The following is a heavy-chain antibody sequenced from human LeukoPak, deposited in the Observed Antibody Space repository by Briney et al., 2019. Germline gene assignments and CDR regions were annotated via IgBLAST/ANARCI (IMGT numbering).Heavy chain of an antibody. D-gene: IGHD5-18*01. CDR1: GFTFSSYE. Sequence: PGGSLRLSCAASGFTFSSYEMNWVRQAPGKGLEWVSYISSSGSTIYYADSVKGRFTISRDNAKNSLYLQMNGLRAEDTAVYYCARVPGWGYSSPQDYWGQGALVTVSS. CDR2: ISSSGSTI. V-gene: IGHV3-48*03. J-gene: IGHJ4*02. CDR3: ARVPGWGYSSPQDY.